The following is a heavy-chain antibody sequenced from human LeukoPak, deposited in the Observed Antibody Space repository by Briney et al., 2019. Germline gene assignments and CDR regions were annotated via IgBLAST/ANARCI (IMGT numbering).Heavy chain of an antibody. Sequence: GGSLRLSCAASGFTFSSYGMHWVRQAPGKGLEWVAFIRYTGSDKYYADSVKGRFTISRHNSKNTLYLQMNSLRAEDTAVYYCARKVLNYFDYWGQGTLVTVSS. J-gene: IGHJ4*02. V-gene: IGHV3-30*02. CDR1: GFTFSSYG. CDR3: ARKVLNYFDY. CDR2: IRYTGSDK.